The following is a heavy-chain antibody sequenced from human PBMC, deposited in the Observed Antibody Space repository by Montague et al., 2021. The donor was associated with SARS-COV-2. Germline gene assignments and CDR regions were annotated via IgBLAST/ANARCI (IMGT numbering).Heavy chain of an antibody. CDR1: GGSFSGYY. CDR3: TRARSKAIDY. V-gene: IGHV4-34*01. Sequence: SETLSLTPAVYGGSFSGYYWSWIRQPPGKGLEWIGETNHSGSTKYKSSLKSRVTISADTSKNQFFLRLSSVTAADTALYFCTRARSKAIDYWGQGALVTVSS. J-gene: IGHJ4*02. D-gene: IGHD2/OR15-2a*01. CDR2: TNHSGST.